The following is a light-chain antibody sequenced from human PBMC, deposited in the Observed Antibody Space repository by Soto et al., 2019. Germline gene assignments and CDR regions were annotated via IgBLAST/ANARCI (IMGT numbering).Light chain of an antibody. J-gene: IGKJ3*01. CDR3: QQHNS. CDR2: KAS. Sequence: DIEMTQSPSTLSASVGVRVTITCRASQSMNNWLAWYQQKPGKAPKLLIYKASNLEPGVPSRFSGSGSGTEFTLTISSLQADDFATYYCQQHNSFGPGTKVDIK. CDR1: QSMNNW. V-gene: IGKV1-5*03.